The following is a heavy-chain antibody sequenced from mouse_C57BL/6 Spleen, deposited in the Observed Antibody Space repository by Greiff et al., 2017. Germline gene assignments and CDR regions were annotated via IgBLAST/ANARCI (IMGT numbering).Heavy chain of an antibody. Sequence: DVKLQESGPGLVKPSQSLSLTCSVTGYSITSGYYWNWIRQFPGNKLEWMGYISYDGSNNYNPSLKNRISITRDTSKNQFFLKLNSVTTEDTATYDCAREGFYGNSHWYFDVWGTGTTVTVSS. CDR1: GYSITSGYY. CDR2: ISYDGSN. J-gene: IGHJ1*03. D-gene: IGHD2-1*01. CDR3: AREGFYGNSHWYFDV. V-gene: IGHV3-6*01.